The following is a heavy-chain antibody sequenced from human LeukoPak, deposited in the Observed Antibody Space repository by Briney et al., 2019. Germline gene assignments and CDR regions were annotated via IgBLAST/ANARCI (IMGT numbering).Heavy chain of an antibody. J-gene: IGHJ4*02. CDR1: GGSISSYY. Sequence: SETLSLTCTVSGGSISSYYWSWIRQPPGEGLEWIGYIYYSGSTNYNPSLKSRVTISVDTSKNQFSLKLSSVTAADTAVYYCARHFDVAVAGILGFDYWGQGTLVTVSS. CDR2: IYYSGST. V-gene: IGHV4-59*08. D-gene: IGHD6-19*01. CDR3: ARHFDVAVAGILGFDY.